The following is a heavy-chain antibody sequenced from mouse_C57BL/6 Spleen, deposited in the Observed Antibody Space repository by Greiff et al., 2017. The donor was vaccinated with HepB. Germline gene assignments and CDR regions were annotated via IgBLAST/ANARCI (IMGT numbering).Heavy chain of an antibody. CDR2: IDPSDSYT. CDR3: ARSPKKTTVVAEAMDY. V-gene: IGHV1-50*01. Sequence: QVQLQQPGAELVKPGASVKLSCKASGYTFTSYWMQWVKQRPGQGLEWIGEIDPSDSYTNYNQKFKGKATLTVDTSSSTAYMQLSSLTSEDSAVYYCARSPKKTTVVAEAMDYWGQGTSVTVSS. D-gene: IGHD1-1*01. J-gene: IGHJ4*01. CDR1: GYTFTSYW.